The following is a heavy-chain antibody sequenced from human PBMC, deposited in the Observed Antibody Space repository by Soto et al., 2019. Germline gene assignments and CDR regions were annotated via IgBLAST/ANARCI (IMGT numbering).Heavy chain of an antibody. V-gene: IGHV5-10-1*01. CDR2: IDPRDSYT. J-gene: IGHJ5*02. CDR1: GYSFTTYW. D-gene: IGHD1-7*01. CDR3: AREKSDLELFNWLDP. Sequence: GESLKISCEASGYSFTTYWISWVRQMPGKGLEWMGAIDPRDSYTKYSPSFQGHATISVDKSIGTAYLQWNSLKASDTAIYYCAREKSDLELFNWLDPWGQGTLVTVSS.